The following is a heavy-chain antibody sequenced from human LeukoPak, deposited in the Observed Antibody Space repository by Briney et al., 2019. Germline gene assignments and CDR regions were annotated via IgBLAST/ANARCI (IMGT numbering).Heavy chain of an antibody. CDR2: ISGSSDTT. CDR3: AKRIGGVNSFDH. CDR1: GCTFSSYA. D-gene: IGHD3-16*01. J-gene: IGHJ4*02. V-gene: IGHV3-23*01. Sequence: GGSLRLSCAGSGCTFSSYAMSWVRQAPGKGLEWVSVISGSSDTTYYADSVKGRFIISRDNSKNTLYLQMNSLRAEDTAVYYCAKRIGGVNSFDHWGQGTLVTVSS.